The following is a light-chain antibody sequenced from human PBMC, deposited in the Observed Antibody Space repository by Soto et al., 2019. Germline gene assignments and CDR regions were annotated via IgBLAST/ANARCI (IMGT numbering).Light chain of an antibody. J-gene: IGLJ1*01. CDR1: SSDVGGYDY. V-gene: IGLV2-14*03. CDR2: DVN. CDR3: SSYSSSATNYV. Sequence: QSVLIQPASVSGSPGQSITISCTGTSSDVGGYDYVSWYQQHPGKAPKVIIYDVNNRPSGVSSRFSGSKSGNTASLSISGLQAEDEADYYCSSYSSSATNYVFGSGTKLTVL.